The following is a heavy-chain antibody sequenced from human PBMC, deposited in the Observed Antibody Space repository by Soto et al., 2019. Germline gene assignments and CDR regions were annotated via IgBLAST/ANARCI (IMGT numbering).Heavy chain of an antibody. CDR1: GFTFSSYS. V-gene: IGHV3-21*01. CDR2: ISSSSSYI. Sequence: GVSLRLSCAASGFTFSSYSMNWVRQAPGKGLEWVSSISSSSSYIYYADSVKGRFTISRDNAKNSLYLQMNSLRAEDTAVYYCAREDWDIVVVPAAEPHYGMDVWGQGTTVTVSS. CDR3: AREDWDIVVVPAAEPHYGMDV. J-gene: IGHJ6*02. D-gene: IGHD2-2*01.